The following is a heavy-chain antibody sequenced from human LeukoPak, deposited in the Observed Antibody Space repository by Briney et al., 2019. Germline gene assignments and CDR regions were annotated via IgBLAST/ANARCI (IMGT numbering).Heavy chain of an antibody. CDR3: ARDLFEQLGYLFDY. V-gene: IGHV3-30*05. J-gene: IGHJ4*02. CDR2: ISYDGSNK. Sequence: GGSLRLSCAASGFTFSSYGMHWVRQAPGKGLEWVAVISYDGSNKYYADSVKGRSTISRDNSKNTLYLQMNSLRAEDTAVYYCARDLFEQLGYLFDYWGQGTLVTVSS. D-gene: IGHD6-13*01. CDR1: GFTFSSYG.